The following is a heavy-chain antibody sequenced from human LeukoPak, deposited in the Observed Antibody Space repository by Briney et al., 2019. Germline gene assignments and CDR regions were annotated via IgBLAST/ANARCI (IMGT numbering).Heavy chain of an antibody. J-gene: IGHJ5*02. CDR1: GGSISSSNW. Sequence: PSETLSLTCAVSGGSISSSNWWSWVRQPPGKGLEWIGEIYHSGSTNYNPSLKSRVTISVDTSKNQFSLKLSSVTAADTAVYYCARVSSSWYGRKLRGWFDPWGQGTLVTVSS. CDR2: IYHSGST. V-gene: IGHV4-4*02. CDR3: ARVSSSWYGRKLRGWFDP. D-gene: IGHD6-13*01.